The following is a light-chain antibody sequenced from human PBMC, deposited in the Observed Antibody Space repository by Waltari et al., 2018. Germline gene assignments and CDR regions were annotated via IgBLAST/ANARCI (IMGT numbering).Light chain of an antibody. CDR1: SGHSSYI. V-gene: IGLV4-60*03. CDR2: LEGSGSY. CDR3: ETWHSNTQV. Sequence: QPVLTQSSSASASLGSSVKLTCTLSSGHSSYIIAWHQQQPGKVPRYLMKLEGSGSYSKGSGVPDRFSGSSSVADRYLIISNIQSEDEADYYCETWHSNTQVFGGGTKLTVL. J-gene: IGLJ2*01.